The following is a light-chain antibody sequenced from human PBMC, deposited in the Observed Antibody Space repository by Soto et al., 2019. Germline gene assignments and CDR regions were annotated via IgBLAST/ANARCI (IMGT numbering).Light chain of an antibody. CDR2: GAS. J-gene: IGKJ1*01. CDR3: QQYGSSPLT. V-gene: IGKV3-20*01. CDR1: QSVSSSY. Sequence: IVLTQSPGTLSLSPGERATLSCRASQSVSSSYLAWYQQKPVQAPRLLIYGASSRATGIPDRFSGSGSGTDFTLTISRLEPEDFAVYYCQQYGSSPLTFGQGTNVEIK.